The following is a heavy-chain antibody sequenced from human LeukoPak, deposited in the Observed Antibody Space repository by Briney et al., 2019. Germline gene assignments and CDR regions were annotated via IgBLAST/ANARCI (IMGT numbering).Heavy chain of an antibody. J-gene: IGHJ6*03. CDR3: AREKHQLPPEDYYYYMDV. CDR1: GFTFRSYW. CDR2: IKQDGSEK. Sequence: GGSLRLSCAASGFTFRSYWMSWVRQAPGKGLEWVANIKQDGSEKYSVDSVKGRFTISRDNAKNSLYLQMNSLRAEDTAVYYCAREKHQLPPEDYYYYMDVWGKGTTVTVSS. D-gene: IGHD2-2*01. V-gene: IGHV3-7*01.